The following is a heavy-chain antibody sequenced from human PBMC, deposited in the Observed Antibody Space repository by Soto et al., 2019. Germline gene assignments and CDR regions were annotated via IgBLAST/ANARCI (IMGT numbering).Heavy chain of an antibody. Sequence: PGGSLRLSCAASGFTFSSYAMHWVRQAPGKGLEWVAVISYDGSNKYYADSVKGRFTISRDNSKSTLYLQMNSLRAEDTAVYYCARDYYGSGSYNNPYFDYWGQGTLVTVSS. CDR3: ARDYYGSGSYNNPYFDY. CDR2: ISYDGSNK. D-gene: IGHD3-10*01. J-gene: IGHJ4*02. CDR1: GFTFSSYA. V-gene: IGHV3-30-3*01.